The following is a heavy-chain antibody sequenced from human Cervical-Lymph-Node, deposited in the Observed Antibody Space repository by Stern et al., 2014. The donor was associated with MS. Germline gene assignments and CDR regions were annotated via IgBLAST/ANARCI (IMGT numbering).Heavy chain of an antibody. CDR2: ISYDGSNA. CDR1: GFSFSSYG. CDR3: AKDRGMIVVVTYSLDS. Sequence: VQLVQSGGIVAQPGRSLRLSCVASGFSFSSYGMHWVRQAPGKGLEWVAVISYDGSNAYYADSVKGRFTISRDNSKNTLYLQLNSLRAEDTAVYFCAKDRGMIVVVTYSLDSWGQGTLVTVSS. J-gene: IGHJ4*02. D-gene: IGHD3-22*01. V-gene: IGHV3-30*18.